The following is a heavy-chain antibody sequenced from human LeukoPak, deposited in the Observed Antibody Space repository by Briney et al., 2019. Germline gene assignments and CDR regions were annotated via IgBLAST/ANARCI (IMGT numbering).Heavy chain of an antibody. CDR1: GFTFTSYW. Sequence: GGSLRLSCAASGFTFTSYWMTWVRQAPGKGLECISGFSGSGGSTYYADSVKGRFTISRDNSKNTLYLQMNSLRAEDTAVYYCATVRTVVVITGDYYFDYWGQGTLVTVSS. V-gene: IGHV3-23*01. CDR2: FSGSGGST. CDR3: ATVRTVVVITGDYYFDY. J-gene: IGHJ4*02. D-gene: IGHD3-22*01.